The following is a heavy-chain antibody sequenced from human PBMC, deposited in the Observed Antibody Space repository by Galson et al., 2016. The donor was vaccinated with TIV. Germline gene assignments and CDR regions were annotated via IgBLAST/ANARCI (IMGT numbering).Heavy chain of an antibody. V-gene: IGHV1-2*02. J-gene: IGHJ4*02. CDR2: INPSSTGT. CDR3: ARDLSPVWSYHRGSCDF. D-gene: IGHD1-26*01. CDR1: GYSFTDYY. Sequence: SVKVSCKASGYSFTDYYIHWVLQASGQGPEWMGWINPSSTGTNYAQKFQGRVTMTRDTSISTAYMELTSLMSDATAVYYCARDLSPVWSYHRGSCDFWGQGTLVTVSS.